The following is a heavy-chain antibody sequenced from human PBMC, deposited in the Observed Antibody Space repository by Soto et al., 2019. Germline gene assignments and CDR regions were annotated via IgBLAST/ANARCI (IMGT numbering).Heavy chain of an antibody. Sequence: QVQLVQSGAEVKKPGSSVKVSCKASAGTFSSYTISWVRQAPGQGLEWMGRIIPILGIANYAQKFQGRVTITADKSTSTAYMELSSLRSEDTAVYYCARGTHDYGDPGSPVFDYWGQGTLVTVSS. J-gene: IGHJ4*02. CDR2: IIPILGIA. CDR3: ARGTHDYGDPGSPVFDY. D-gene: IGHD4-17*01. CDR1: AGTFSSYT. V-gene: IGHV1-69*02.